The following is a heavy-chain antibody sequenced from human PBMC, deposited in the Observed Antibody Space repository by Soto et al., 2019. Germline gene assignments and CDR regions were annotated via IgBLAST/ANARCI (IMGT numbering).Heavy chain of an antibody. CDR3: ARMSGQGYNNFDY. CDR2: ISYDGSNK. V-gene: IGHV3-30*03. J-gene: IGHJ4*02. Sequence: QVQLVESGGGVVQPGRSLRLSCAASGFTFTPYGMHWVRQAPGKGLEWVAVISYDGSNKYYADSVKGRFTISRDNSKNTLYLQMNSLRAEDTAVYYCARMSGQGYNNFDYWGQGTLVTVSS. CDR1: GFTFTPYG. D-gene: IGHD3-10*01.